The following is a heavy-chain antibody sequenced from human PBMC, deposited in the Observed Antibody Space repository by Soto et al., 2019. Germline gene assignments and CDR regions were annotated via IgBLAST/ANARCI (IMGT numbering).Heavy chain of an antibody. CDR2: IYYSGST. V-gene: IGHV4-59*08. Sequence: SETLSLTCTVSGGSISSYYWSWIRQPPGKGLEWIGYIYYSGSTKYNHSLKSRVNISVDTSKNQFSLKLNSMTAADTAVYYCARHNYGSGSTYFDYWGQGTLVTVSS. CDR3: ARHNYGSGSTYFDY. J-gene: IGHJ4*02. D-gene: IGHD3-10*01. CDR1: GGSISSYY.